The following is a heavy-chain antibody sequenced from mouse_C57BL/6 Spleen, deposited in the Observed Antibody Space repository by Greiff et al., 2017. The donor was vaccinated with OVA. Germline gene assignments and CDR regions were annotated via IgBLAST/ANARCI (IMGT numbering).Heavy chain of an antibody. V-gene: IGHV1-26*01. CDR3: ARRGNLLLRSFDY. Sequence: EVQLQQSGPELVKPGASVKISCKASGYTFTDYYMNWVKQSHGKSLEWIGDINPNNGGTSYNQKFKGKATLTVDKSSSTAYMELRSLTSEDSAVYYCARRGNLLLRSFDYWGQGTTLTVSS. D-gene: IGHD1-1*01. CDR1: GYTFTDYY. J-gene: IGHJ2*01. CDR2: INPNNGGT.